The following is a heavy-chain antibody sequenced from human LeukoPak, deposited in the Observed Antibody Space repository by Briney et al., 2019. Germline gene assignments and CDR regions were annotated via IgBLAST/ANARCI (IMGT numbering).Heavy chain of an antibody. Sequence: KPSETLSLTCTVSGGSISSYYWSWIRQPPGKGLEWIGYIYYSGGTYYNPSLKSRVTISVDTSKNQFSLKLSSVTAADTSVYYCARGVASLYYYDSSGYYYPPHFDYWAQGPLVTVPS. V-gene: IGHV4-30-4*08. CDR1: GGSISSYY. D-gene: IGHD3-22*01. CDR3: ARGVASLYYYDSSGYYYPPHFDY. J-gene: IGHJ4*02. CDR2: IYYSGGT.